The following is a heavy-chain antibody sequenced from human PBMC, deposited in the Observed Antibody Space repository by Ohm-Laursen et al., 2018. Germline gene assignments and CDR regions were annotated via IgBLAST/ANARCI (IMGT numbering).Heavy chain of an antibody. CDR3: ARNYQITIFGVAAGAFDI. D-gene: IGHD3-3*01. Sequence: GASVKVSCKASGYSFTVYYMHWVRQAPGQGPEWMGWINPNSGGTNYAQKFQGRVTMTRDTSISTAYMELSRLRSDDTAVYYCARNYQITIFGVAAGAFDIWGQGTMVTVSS. V-gene: IGHV1-2*02. CDR2: INPNSGGT. CDR1: GYSFTVYY. J-gene: IGHJ3*02.